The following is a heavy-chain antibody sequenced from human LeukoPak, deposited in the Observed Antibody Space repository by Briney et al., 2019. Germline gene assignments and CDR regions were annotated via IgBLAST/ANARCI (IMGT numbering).Heavy chain of an antibody. J-gene: IGHJ5*02. V-gene: IGHV4-34*01. Sequence: SETLSLTCAVYGGSLSGYYWSWIRQPPGKGLEWIGEINHSGSTNYNPSLKSRVTISVDTSKNQFSLKLSSVTAADTAVYYCARVGYYDFWSGPSWFDPWGQGTLVTVSS. CDR1: GGSLSGYY. D-gene: IGHD3-3*01. CDR2: INHSGST. CDR3: ARVGYYDFWSGPSWFDP.